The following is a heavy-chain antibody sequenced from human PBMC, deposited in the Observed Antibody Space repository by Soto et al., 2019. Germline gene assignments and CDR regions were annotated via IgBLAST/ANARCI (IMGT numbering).Heavy chain of an antibody. Sequence: GGSLRLSCAASGFTFSSYWVHWVRQAPGTGLVRVSRINSDGSIKTYADSVKGRFTISRDNAKNTLYLQMNSLRAEDTAVYYCATISSPDFWGQGTLVTVSS. D-gene: IGHD6-6*01. J-gene: IGHJ4*02. CDR1: GFTFSSYW. CDR3: ATISSPDF. V-gene: IGHV3-74*01. CDR2: INSDGSIK.